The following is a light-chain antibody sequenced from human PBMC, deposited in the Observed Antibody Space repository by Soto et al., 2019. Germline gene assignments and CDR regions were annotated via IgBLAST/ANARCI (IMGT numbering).Light chain of an antibody. CDR3: QQYNNWPPLT. CDR1: QSISNN. Sequence: EIVMTQSPATLSVSPGERVTLSCRASQSISNNLAWYQQQPGQAPRLLIYGASTRATGVPARFSGSGSGTEFTLTISSLQSEDFAVYYCQQYNNWPPLTFGGGTKVEIK. CDR2: GAS. J-gene: IGKJ4*01. V-gene: IGKV3-15*01.